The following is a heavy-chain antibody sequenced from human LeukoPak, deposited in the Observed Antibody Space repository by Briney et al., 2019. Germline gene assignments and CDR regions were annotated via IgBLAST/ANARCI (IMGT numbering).Heavy chain of an antibody. V-gene: IGHV3-48*04. CDR1: GFTFSSYS. CDR3: AREVRAYGGYSQSDY. CDR2: ISSSSSTI. Sequence: GGSLRLSCAASGFTFSSYSMNWVRQAPGKGLEWVSYISSSSSTIYYADSVKGRFTISRHNAKNSLYLQMNTLRVEDTAVYYCAREVRAYGGYSQSDYWGQGTLVTVSS. D-gene: IGHD5-12*01. J-gene: IGHJ4*02.